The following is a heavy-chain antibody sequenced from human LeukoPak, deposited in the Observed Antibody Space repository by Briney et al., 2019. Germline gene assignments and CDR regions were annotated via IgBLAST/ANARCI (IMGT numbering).Heavy chain of an antibody. Sequence: SETLSLTCTVSGGSISSYYWSWIRQPPGKGLEWIGYIYYSGSTNYHPSLKSRVTISVDTSKNQFSLKLSSVTAADTAVYYCARGIAVAGTGWFDPWGQGTLVTVSS. CDR2: IYYSGST. D-gene: IGHD6-19*01. J-gene: IGHJ5*02. CDR1: GGSISSYY. V-gene: IGHV4-59*01. CDR3: ARGIAVAGTGWFDP.